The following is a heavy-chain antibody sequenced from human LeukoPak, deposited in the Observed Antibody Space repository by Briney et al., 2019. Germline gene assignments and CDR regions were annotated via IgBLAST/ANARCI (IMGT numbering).Heavy chain of an antibody. V-gene: IGHV3-9*01. Sequence: GGSLRLSCAASGFTFDDYAMHWVRQAPGKGLEWVSGISWNSGSIGYADSVKGRFTISRDNAKSSLYLQMNSLRAEDTALYYCAGRGYSYAFDYWGQGTLVTVSS. CDR1: GFTFDDYA. CDR3: AGRGYSYAFDY. CDR2: ISWNSGSI. D-gene: IGHD5-18*01. J-gene: IGHJ4*02.